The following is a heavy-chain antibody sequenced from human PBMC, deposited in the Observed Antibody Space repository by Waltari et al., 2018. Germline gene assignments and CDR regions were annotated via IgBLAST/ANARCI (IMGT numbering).Heavy chain of an antibody. D-gene: IGHD3-3*01. V-gene: IGHV4-39*01. CDR2: IFYSGST. CDR3: ARHVQYYDFWSGYYNYYYYYGMDV. J-gene: IGHJ6*02. CDR1: GGSISSSSYY. Sequence: QLQLQESGPGLVKPSETLSLTCTVSGGSISSSSYYLGWIRQPPGKGLDWIGSIFYSGSTYYNPSLKSRVTISVDTSKNQFSLKLSSVTAADTAVYYCARHVQYYDFWSGYYNYYYYYGMDVWGQGTTVTVSS.